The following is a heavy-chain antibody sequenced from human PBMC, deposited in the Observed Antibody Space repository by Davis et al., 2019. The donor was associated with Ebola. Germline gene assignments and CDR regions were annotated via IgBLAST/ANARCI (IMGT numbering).Heavy chain of an antibody. CDR2: IYYSGST. J-gene: IGHJ5*02. Sequence: SETLSLTCAVYGGSFSGYYWSWIRQPPGKGLEWIGYIYYSGSTYYNPSLKSRVTISVDTSKNQFSLKVTSVTAADTAVYYCVRGLGMGWFDPWGQGTLVTVSS. D-gene: IGHD6-13*01. CDR1: GGSFSGYY. V-gene: IGHV4-34*01. CDR3: VRGLGMGWFDP.